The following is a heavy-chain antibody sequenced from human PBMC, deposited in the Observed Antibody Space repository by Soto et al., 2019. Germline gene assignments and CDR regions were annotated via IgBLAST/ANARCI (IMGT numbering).Heavy chain of an antibody. D-gene: IGHD2-15*01. CDR3: AKAALDIVVVVSDHDAFDI. Sequence: EVQLLESGGGLVQPGGSLRLSCAASGFTFSSYAMSWVRQAPGKGLEWVSAISGSGGSTYYADSVKGRFTISRDNSKNTLYLQMNSLRAEDTAVYYCAKAALDIVVVVSDHDAFDIWGQGTMVTVSS. J-gene: IGHJ3*02. CDR2: ISGSGGST. V-gene: IGHV3-23*01. CDR1: GFTFSSYA.